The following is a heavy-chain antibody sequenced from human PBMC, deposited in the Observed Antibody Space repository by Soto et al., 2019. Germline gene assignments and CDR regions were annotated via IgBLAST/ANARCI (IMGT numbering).Heavy chain of an antibody. CDR2: IKGDLITT. Sequence: EVQVVESGGGLVQPGGSLRLSCAASGFTFSDYWMHWVRQAPGKGLVWVSRIKGDLITTNYADSVKGRFTISRDNARNTVSLQIDSRRAEDTAVYYCARGARGLYFMDVWGKGTTVTVSS. D-gene: IGHD5-12*01. J-gene: IGHJ6*03. V-gene: IGHV3-74*01. CDR1: GFTFSDYW. CDR3: ARGARGLYFMDV.